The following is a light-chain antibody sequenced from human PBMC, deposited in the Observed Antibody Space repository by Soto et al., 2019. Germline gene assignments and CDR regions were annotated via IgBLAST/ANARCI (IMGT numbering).Light chain of an antibody. CDR3: QQSYSSPWT. Sequence: DIQITQSPSSLSASVGDRVTITCRASQSISSYLNWYQQKPGKAPKLLIYAASSLQSGVRSMFSGSGSGTDFTLTISSLQPEDFATYYCQQSYSSPWTFGQGTKVDIK. J-gene: IGKJ1*01. CDR1: QSISSY. V-gene: IGKV1-39*01. CDR2: AAS.